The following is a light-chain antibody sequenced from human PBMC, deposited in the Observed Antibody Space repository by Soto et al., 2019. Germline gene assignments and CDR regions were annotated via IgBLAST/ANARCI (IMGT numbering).Light chain of an antibody. J-gene: IGKJ2*02. CDR3: QHYNNWLRGT. V-gene: IGKV3-15*01. CDR2: GPS. CDR1: QSIRNT. Sequence: EIVMTQSPATLSVSPGESATLSCRASQSIRNTVAWYQQKPGQAPRLLIYGPSTRAAGTPARFSGGGSGTEFPLTISRLQPEDFAIYYCQHYNNWLRGTFGQGTKLEIK.